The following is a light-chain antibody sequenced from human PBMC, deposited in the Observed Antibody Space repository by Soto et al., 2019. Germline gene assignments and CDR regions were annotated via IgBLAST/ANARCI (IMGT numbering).Light chain of an antibody. CDR3: QQRSNWLT. CDR1: QSVSSY. Sequence: EIVLTQSPATLSLSPGERATLSCRASQSVSSYLAWYQQKPGQAPRLLIYDASNRATDIPARFSGSGSGTDFTLTMSSLETEDFAVYYCQQRSNWLTFGGGTKVEIK. J-gene: IGKJ4*01. CDR2: DAS. V-gene: IGKV3-11*01.